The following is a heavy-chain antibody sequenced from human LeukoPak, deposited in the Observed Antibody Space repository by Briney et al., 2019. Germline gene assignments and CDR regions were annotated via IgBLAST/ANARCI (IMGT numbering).Heavy chain of an antibody. CDR2: ISSSSSYI. CDR3: ARDFQRLLWFGELSPYSDI. Sequence: GGSPRLSCAASGFTFSSYSMNWVRQAPGKGLEWVSSISSSSSYIYYADSVKGRFTISRDNAKNSLYLQMNSLRAEDTAVYYCARDFQRLLWFGELSPYSDIWGQGTMVTVSS. V-gene: IGHV3-21*01. D-gene: IGHD3-10*01. J-gene: IGHJ3*02. CDR1: GFTFSSYS.